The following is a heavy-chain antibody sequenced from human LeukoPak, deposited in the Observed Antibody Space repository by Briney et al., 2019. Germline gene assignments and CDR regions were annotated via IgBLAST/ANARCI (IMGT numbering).Heavy chain of an antibody. Sequence: SETLSLTCTAYGGSFSGYSWSWIRQPPGKGLEWIGEINHSGSTNDNPSLRSRVIVSVDTSKNQFSLKLSSVTAADTAVYYCARGGYTSSFDYWGRGTLVTVSS. J-gene: IGHJ4*02. V-gene: IGHV4-34*01. D-gene: IGHD6-13*01. CDR1: GGSFSGYS. CDR2: INHSGST. CDR3: ARGGYTSSFDY.